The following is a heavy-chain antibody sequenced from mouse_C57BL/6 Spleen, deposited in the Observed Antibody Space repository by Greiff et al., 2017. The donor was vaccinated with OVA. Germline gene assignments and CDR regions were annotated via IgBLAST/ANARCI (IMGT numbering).Heavy chain of an antibody. CDR3: ARRNWDWYFGV. CDR1: GFSLTSYG. V-gene: IGHV2-2*01. Sequence: QVQLKESGPGLVQPSPSLSITCTVSGFSLTSYGVHWVRQSPGKGLEWLGVIWRGGSTDYYAAFISRLSISTDNSTSQVFFQMNSLQADDTAVYYCARRNWDWYFGVWGTGTTVTVSS. CDR2: IWRGGST. D-gene: IGHD4-1*01. J-gene: IGHJ1*03.